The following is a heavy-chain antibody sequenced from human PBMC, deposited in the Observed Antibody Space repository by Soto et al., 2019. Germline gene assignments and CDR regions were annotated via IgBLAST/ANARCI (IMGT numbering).Heavy chain of an antibody. D-gene: IGHD3-3*01. V-gene: IGHV4-31*03. CDR3: ARAISTRNYDFWSGYYNDAFDI. Sequence: SETLCLTCTVSWGNIINGGDYWIWIRQHPGKGLEWIGYIYYSGSTYYNPSLKSRVTISVDTSKNQFSLKLSSVTAADTAVYYCARAISTRNYDFWSGYYNDAFDIWGQGTMVTVSS. CDR1: WGNIINGGDY. CDR2: IYYSGST. J-gene: IGHJ3*02.